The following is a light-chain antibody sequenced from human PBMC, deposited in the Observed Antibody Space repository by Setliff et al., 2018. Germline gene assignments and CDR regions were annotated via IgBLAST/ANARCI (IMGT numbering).Light chain of an antibody. J-gene: IGLJ2*01. CDR1: SSDIGAFNY. V-gene: IGLV2-14*03. CDR2: DVT. Sequence: QSVLTQPASVSGSPGQSITISCTGSSSDIGAFNYVSWYQKNPRQAPKLMIYDVTKRPSGVSDRFSGSKSGNTASLTISGLQAGDEADYFCTSYASGSTYVVFGGGTK. CDR3: TSYASGSTYVV.